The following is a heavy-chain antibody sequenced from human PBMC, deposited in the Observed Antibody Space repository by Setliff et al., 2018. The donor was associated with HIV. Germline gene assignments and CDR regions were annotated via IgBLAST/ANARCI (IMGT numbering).Heavy chain of an antibody. CDR2: XSXYXXET. Sequence: ASVKVSCKPSGDTFTTYGLSWVRQAPGQXLEXXGWXSXYXXETSSSXXXXGXLTMTTXXSTGTAYMELRSXXSDDTAVYYCARDVDHMMDVWGQGTXVXVSS. V-gene: IGHV1-18*01. CDR1: GDTFTTYG. J-gene: IGHJ6*02. CDR3: ARDVDHMMDV.